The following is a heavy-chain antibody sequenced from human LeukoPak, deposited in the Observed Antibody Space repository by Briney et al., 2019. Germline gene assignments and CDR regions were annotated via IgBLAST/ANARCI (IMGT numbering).Heavy chain of an antibody. V-gene: IGHV4-34*01. J-gene: IGHJ4*02. D-gene: IGHD3-22*01. CDR2: INHSGST. CDR3: ASGALSGYYFGY. CDR1: RGSFSGYY. Sequence: SETLSLTCAVYRGSFSGYYWSWIRQPPGKGLEWIGEINHSGSTNYNPSLKSRVTISVDTSKNQFSLKLSSVTAADTAVYYCASGALSGYYFGYWGQGTLVTVSS.